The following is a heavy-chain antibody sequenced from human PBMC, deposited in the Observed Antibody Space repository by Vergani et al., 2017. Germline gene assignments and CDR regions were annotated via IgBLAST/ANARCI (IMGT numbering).Heavy chain of an antibody. Sequence: QVQLQESGPGLVKSSETLSLTCSVSFDSIRNLYCNWIRQPPGKGLEWIGYIYYSGSTYYNPSLKSRVTISVDTSKNQFSLKLSSVTAADTAVYYCARGIAAAGRRGSFDYWGQGTLVTVSS. V-gene: IGHV4-30-4*08. D-gene: IGHD6-13*01. J-gene: IGHJ4*02. CDR2: IYYSGST. CDR3: ARGIAAAGRRGSFDY. CDR1: FDSIRNLY.